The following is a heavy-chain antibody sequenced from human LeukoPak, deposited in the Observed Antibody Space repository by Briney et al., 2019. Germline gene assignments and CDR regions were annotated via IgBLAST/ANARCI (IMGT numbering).Heavy chain of an antibody. CDR2: INWSGGST. J-gene: IGHJ4*02. Sequence: GGSLRLSCSASGFGFGDHGMSWVRQVPGKGLEWVSGINWSGGSTGYADPVRGRFTISRDNAKNSLYLQMDSLTAEDTALYYCARAPITSPFYSHHWGQGTLVTVSS. V-gene: IGHV3-20*04. CDR1: GFGFGDHG. CDR3: ARAPITSPFYSHH. D-gene: IGHD2-2*01.